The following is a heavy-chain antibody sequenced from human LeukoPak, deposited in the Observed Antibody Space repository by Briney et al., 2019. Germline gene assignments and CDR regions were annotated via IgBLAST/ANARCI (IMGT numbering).Heavy chain of an antibody. J-gene: IGHJ4*02. Sequence: GGSLRLSCTASGFPFIEYSMNWVRRVPGKGLEWIAYIGIDSGNTNYADSVRGRFTISADKTKNSLYLQMNSLRVEDTAVYYCARDHNYAFDNWGQGTLVSVAS. V-gene: IGHV3-48*01. CDR3: ARDHNYAFDN. CDR2: IGIDSGNT. CDR1: GFPFIEYS. D-gene: IGHD1-1*01.